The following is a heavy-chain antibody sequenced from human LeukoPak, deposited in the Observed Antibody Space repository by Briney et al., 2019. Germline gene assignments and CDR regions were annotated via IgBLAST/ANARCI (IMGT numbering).Heavy chain of an antibody. J-gene: IGHJ4*02. D-gene: IGHD2-15*01. CDR1: GYSFTSYW. CDR2: IYPGDSDT. Sequence: GESLKISCEGSGYSFTSYWIGWVRQMPGKGLEWMGVIYPGDSDTRYSPSFQGQVTISADKSISTAYLQWSSLKASDTAMYYCARQTLGYCSGGSCDPFDYWGQGTLVTVSS. V-gene: IGHV5-51*01. CDR3: ARQTLGYCSGGSCDPFDY.